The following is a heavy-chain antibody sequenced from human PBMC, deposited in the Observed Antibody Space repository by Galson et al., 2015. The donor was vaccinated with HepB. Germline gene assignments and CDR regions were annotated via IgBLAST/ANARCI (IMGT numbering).Heavy chain of an antibody. Sequence: SLRLSCAASGFTFSSYEMNWVCQAPGKGLEWVSYISSSGSTIYYADSVKGRFTISRDNAKNSLYLQMNSLRAEDTAVHYCARLGGSYGLGHYYYYYGMDVWGQGTTVTVSS. D-gene: IGHD5-18*01. J-gene: IGHJ6*02. CDR1: GFTFSSYE. CDR3: ARLGGSYGLGHYYYYYGMDV. CDR2: ISSSGSTI. V-gene: IGHV3-48*03.